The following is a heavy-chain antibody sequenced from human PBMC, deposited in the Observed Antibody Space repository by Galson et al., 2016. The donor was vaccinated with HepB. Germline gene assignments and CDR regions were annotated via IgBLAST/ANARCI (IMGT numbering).Heavy chain of an antibody. CDR2: VNPNSGDT. V-gene: IGHV1-2*02. D-gene: IGHD6-13*01. CDR1: GYNFIAYN. Sequence: SVKVSCKASGYNFIAYNIHWVRQAPGQGPEWMGWVNPNSGDTNYSPDFRGRVTLTRDTSINTVYLELSSLRSDDTAMYYCASPLAPLAEAVGLHSWGQGTLITVSS. CDR3: ASPLAPLAEAVGLHS. J-gene: IGHJ4*02.